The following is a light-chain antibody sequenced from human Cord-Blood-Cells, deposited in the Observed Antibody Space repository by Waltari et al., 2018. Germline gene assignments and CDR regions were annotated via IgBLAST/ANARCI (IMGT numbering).Light chain of an antibody. Sequence: QSALTQPASVSGSPGQSITISCTGTSSDVGSYNLVSWYQQHPGKAPKLMIYERSKRPSGVSNRFPGSKSGNTASLTISGLQAEDEADYYCCSYAGSSTFVVFGGGTKLTVL. J-gene: IGLJ2*01. CDR1: SSDVGSYNL. CDR3: CSYAGSSTFVV. V-gene: IGLV2-23*01. CDR2: ERS.